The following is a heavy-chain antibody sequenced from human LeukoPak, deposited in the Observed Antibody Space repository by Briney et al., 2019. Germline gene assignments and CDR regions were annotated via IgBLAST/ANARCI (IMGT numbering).Heavy chain of an antibody. J-gene: IGHJ4*02. CDR1: GFTFSSYA. CDR2: ISGSGGST. D-gene: IGHD2-2*01. Sequence: GGSLRLSCAASGFTFSSYAMSWVRQAPGKGLEWVSAISGSGGSTYYADSVKGRFTISRDNSKNTLCLQMNSLRAEDTAVYYCAKRGNCSSTSCYGYYFDYWGQGTLVTVSS. V-gene: IGHV3-23*01. CDR3: AKRGNCSSTSCYGYYFDY.